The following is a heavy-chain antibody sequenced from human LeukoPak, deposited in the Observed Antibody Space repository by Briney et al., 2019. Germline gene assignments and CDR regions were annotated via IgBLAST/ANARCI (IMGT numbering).Heavy chain of an antibody. CDR3: AKDGDIVVVIADYAFDI. CDR1: GFTFSSYA. V-gene: IGHV3-23*01. J-gene: IGHJ3*02. D-gene: IGHD2-21*01. Sequence: GGSLRLSCAASGFTFSSYAMSWLRQAPGKGLEWVSAISGSGGSTYYADSVKGRFTISRDNSKNTLYLQMNSLRAEDTAVYYCAKDGDIVVVIADYAFDIWGQGTMVTVSS. CDR2: ISGSGGST.